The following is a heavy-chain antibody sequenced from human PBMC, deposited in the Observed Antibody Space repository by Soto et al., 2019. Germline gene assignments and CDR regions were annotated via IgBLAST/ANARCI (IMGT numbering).Heavy chain of an antibody. CDR2: ISAYNGNT. D-gene: IGHD5-18*01. V-gene: IGHV1-18*01. CDR3: ARVRNTALVHGYLDC. J-gene: IGHJ4*02. Sequence: QVQLVQSGAEVKKPGASVKVSCKASGYTFTSYGISWVRQAPGQVLEWMGWISAYNGNTNYAQKLQGRVTMPTDTSTSTAYMELSILSSHATAVYYYARVRNTALVHGYLDCCDQETLLNV. CDR1: GYTFTSYG.